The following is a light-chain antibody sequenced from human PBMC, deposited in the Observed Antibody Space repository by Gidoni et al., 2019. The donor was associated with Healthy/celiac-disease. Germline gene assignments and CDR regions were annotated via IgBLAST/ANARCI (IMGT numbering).Light chain of an antibody. J-gene: IGKJ2*01. V-gene: IGKV1-5*03. CDR3: QQYNSYPVT. CDR1: QSISSW. Sequence: DIQMTQSPSTLSASVGDRVTITCRASQSISSWLAWDQQKPGKAPKLLIYKASSLESGVPSRFSGSGSGTDFTLTISSLQPDDFATYYCQQYNSYPVTFGQGTKLEIK. CDR2: KAS.